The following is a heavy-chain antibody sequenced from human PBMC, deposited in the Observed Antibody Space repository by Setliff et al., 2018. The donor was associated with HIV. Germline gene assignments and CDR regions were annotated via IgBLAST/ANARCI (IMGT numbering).Heavy chain of an antibody. CDR3: ARDRASSGYYSQFDY. CDR1: GFTFSSYE. Sequence: GGSLRLSCAASGFTFSSYEMNWVRQAPGKGLEWLSYIYNSGDTKYYADSVKGRFTISRDDAKSSLYLQMYSLRAEDTAVYYCARDRASSGYYSQFDYWGQGEMVTVSS. J-gene: IGHJ4*01. CDR2: IYNSGDTK. D-gene: IGHD3-22*01. V-gene: IGHV3-48*03.